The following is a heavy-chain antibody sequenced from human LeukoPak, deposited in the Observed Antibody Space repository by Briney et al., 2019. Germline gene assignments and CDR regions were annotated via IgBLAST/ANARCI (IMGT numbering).Heavy chain of an antibody. D-gene: IGHD5-24*01. CDR3: AKDQREEMPTISDY. J-gene: IGHJ4*02. V-gene: IGHV3-23*01. Sequence: PGGSLRLSCAASGFTFSSYAMTWVRQAPGQGLEWVSGIISSGGTYYADSVKGRFTISRDNSKNTLYVQMNSLRAEDTAVYYCAKDQREEMPTISDYWGQGTLVTVST. CDR2: IISSGGT. CDR1: GFTFSSYA.